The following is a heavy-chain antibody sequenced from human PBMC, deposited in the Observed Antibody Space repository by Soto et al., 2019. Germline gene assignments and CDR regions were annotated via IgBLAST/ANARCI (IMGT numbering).Heavy chain of an antibody. Sequence: GGSLRLSCTASGFTFSTYAIHWVRQAPGKGLEWVAVISYDGSHKYYADAVEGRFTISRDNSKNTVYLQMNSLRAEDTAVYYCARGLLLWFAVLDYWGQGTLVTVSS. V-gene: IGHV3-30*14. CDR2: ISYDGSHK. D-gene: IGHD3-10*01. J-gene: IGHJ4*02. CDR3: ARGLLLWFAVLDY. CDR1: GFTFSTYA.